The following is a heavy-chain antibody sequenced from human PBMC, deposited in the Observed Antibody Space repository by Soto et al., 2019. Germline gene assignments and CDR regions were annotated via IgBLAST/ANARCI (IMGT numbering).Heavy chain of an antibody. CDR1: GGTFSSYA. J-gene: IGHJ5*02. D-gene: IGHD3-3*01. Sequence: QVQLVQSGAEVKKPGSSVKVSCKASGGTFSSYAISWVRQAPGQGLEWMGGIIPIFGTANYAQKFQGRVTITVDKSTSTAYMELSSLRSEDTAVYYCARIPDLLSWSGPETWFDPWGQGTLVTVSS. CDR2: IIPIFGTA. V-gene: IGHV1-69*06. CDR3: ARIPDLLSWSGPETWFDP.